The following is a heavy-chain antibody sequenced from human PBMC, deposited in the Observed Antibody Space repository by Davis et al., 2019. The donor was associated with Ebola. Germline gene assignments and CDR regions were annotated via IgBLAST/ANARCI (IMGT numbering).Heavy chain of an antibody. D-gene: IGHD4/OR15-4a*01. CDR3: GKGGTWYCDY. CDR1: GFTFGGNW. J-gene: IGHJ4*02. CDR2: IKPDGSEN. V-gene: IGHV3-7*03. Sequence: GSLRLSCVASGFTFGGNWMNWVRQAPGKGPEWVATIKPDGSENSYVDSVKGRFTISRDNAKNSLFLQMDSLRADDTAVYYCGKGGTWYCDYWGQGTLVTVSS.